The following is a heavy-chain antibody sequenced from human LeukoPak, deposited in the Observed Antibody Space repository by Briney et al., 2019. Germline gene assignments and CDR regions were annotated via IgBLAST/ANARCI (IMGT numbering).Heavy chain of an antibody. J-gene: IGHJ4*02. CDR3: AKDIGPDIVATIPDY. V-gene: IGHV3-74*01. CDR2: INSDESNT. Sequence: GGSLRLSCAASGFTFSSYWMNWVRQAPGKGLVWVSRINSDESNTKYADSVKGRFTISRDNAKNTLYLQMNSLRGEDTAVYYCAKDIGPDIVATIPDYWGQGTLVTVSP. D-gene: IGHD5-12*01. CDR1: GFTFSSYW.